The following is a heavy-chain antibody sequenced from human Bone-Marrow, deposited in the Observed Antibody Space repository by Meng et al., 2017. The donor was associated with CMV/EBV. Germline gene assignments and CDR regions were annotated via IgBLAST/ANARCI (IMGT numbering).Heavy chain of an antibody. D-gene: IGHD6-13*01. CDR2: VYYSGST. CDR3: ARDPYSRRWGGWFDT. V-gene: IGHV4-59*01. J-gene: IGHJ5*02. Sequence: SETLSLTCTVSGGSIIGYYWSWIRQPPGKGLEWIGYVYYSGSTNYNPSLKSRVTISVDTSQNQFSLKLSSVTAADTAVYYCARDPYSRRWGGWFDTWGQGTLVTVSS. CDR1: GGSIIGYY.